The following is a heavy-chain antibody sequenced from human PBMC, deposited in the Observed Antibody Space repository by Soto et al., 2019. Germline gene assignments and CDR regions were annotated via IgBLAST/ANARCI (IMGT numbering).Heavy chain of an antibody. CDR1: GFTFSSYG. V-gene: IGHV3-33*01. CDR2: IWYDGSNK. D-gene: IGHD3-10*01. J-gene: IGHJ4*02. CDR3: ARDRFSITMVRGVKPFDY. Sequence: GGSLRLSCAASGFTFSSYGMHWVRQAPGKGLEWVAVIWYDGSNKYYADSVKGRFTISRDNSKNTLYLQMNSLRAEDTAVYYCARDRFSITMVRGVKPFDYWGQGTLVTVSS.